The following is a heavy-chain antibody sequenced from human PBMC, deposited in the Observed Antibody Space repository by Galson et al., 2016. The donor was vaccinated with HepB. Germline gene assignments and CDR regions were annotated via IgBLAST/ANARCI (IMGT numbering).Heavy chain of an antibody. CDR3: ARGRACNNF. CDR1: GYTFTNYD. CDR2: MNPTSGNT. V-gene: IGHV1-8*01. J-gene: IGHJ4*02. Sequence: SVKVSCKASGYTFTNYDINWVRQAAGQGLEWVGWMNPTSGNTGYSEKFQGRLTMTRNTSISTAYMELSSLRSEDTAVYYCARGRACNNFWVQGTLVTVSS.